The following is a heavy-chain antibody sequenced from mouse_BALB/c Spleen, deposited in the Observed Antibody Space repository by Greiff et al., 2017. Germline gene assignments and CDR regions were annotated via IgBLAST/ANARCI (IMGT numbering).Heavy chain of an antibody. CDR2: IYPGDGDT. Sequence: VQLQQSGPELVKPGASVKISCKASGYAFSSSWMNWVKQRPGQGLEWIGRIYPGDGDTNYNGKFKGKATLTADKSSSTAYMQLSSLTSVDSAVYFCASGYDYAMDYWGQGTSVTVSS. D-gene: IGHD2-2*01. CDR3: ASGYDYAMDY. V-gene: IGHV1-82*01. J-gene: IGHJ4*01. CDR1: GYAFSSSW.